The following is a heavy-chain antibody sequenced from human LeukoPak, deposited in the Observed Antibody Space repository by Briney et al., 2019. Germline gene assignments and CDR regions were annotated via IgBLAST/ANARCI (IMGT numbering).Heavy chain of an antibody. Sequence: PGGSLRLSCAASGFTFSSYWMTWVRQAPGKGLEWVANINQDEREKYYVDSVKGRFTISRDNAKNSLYLQMNSLRAEDTALYYCARGDWGPYYWGQGTLVTVSS. J-gene: IGHJ4*02. CDR3: ARGDWGPYY. CDR2: INQDEREK. CDR1: GFTFSSYW. D-gene: IGHD7-27*01. V-gene: IGHV3-7*01.